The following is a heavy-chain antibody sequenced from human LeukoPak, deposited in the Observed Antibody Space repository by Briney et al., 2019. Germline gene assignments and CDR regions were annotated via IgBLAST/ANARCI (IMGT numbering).Heavy chain of an antibody. CDR2: VKSNTDGGTT. CDR3: ARDLGLYPI. Sequence: GGSLRLSCAASGFTFSSVWMSWVRQAPGKGLECVGRVKSNTDGGTTEYAASVKGRFTISRDDSKNTLYLQMNSLRAEDTAVYYCARDLGLYPIWGQGTMVTVSS. V-gene: IGHV3-15*01. D-gene: IGHD2-8*01. CDR1: GFTFSSVW. J-gene: IGHJ3*02.